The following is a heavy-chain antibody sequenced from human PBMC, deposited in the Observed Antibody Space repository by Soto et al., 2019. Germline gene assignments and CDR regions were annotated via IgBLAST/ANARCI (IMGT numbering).Heavy chain of an antibody. J-gene: IGHJ6*02. CDR1: GYTFTSYA. D-gene: IGHD5-18*01. V-gene: IGHV1-3*01. Sequence: AASVKVSCKASGYTFTSYAMHWVRQAPGQRLEWMGWINAGNGNTKYSQKFQGRVTITRDTSASTAYMELSSLRSEDTAVYYCARDPVKYSYGYRNYYYGMDVWGQGTTVTVSS. CDR3: ARDPVKYSYGYRNYYYGMDV. CDR2: INAGNGNT.